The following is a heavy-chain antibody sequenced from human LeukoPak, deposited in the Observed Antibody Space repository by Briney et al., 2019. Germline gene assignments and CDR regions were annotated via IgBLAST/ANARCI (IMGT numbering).Heavy chain of an antibody. D-gene: IGHD6-19*01. CDR2: IKQDGSEK. CDR3: ARGQLPHYSSGCYDY. J-gene: IGHJ4*02. V-gene: IGHV3-7*01. Sequence: GSLRLSCAASGFTFSSYWMSWVRQAPGKGLEWVANIKQDGSEKYYVDSVKGRFTISRDNAKNSLYLQMNSLRAEDTAVYYCARGQLPHYSSGCYDYWGQGTLVTVSS. CDR1: GFTFSSYW.